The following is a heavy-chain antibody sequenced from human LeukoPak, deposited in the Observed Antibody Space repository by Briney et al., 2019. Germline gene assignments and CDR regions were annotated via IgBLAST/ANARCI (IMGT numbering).Heavy chain of an antibody. CDR1: GGSFSGYY. CDR3: ARHFPNSSSAFDY. CDR2: INHSGSP. J-gene: IGHJ4*02. D-gene: IGHD6-6*01. V-gene: IGHV4-34*01. Sequence: SQTLSLTCAVYGGSFSGYYWSWLRQPPGKGLEWLGEINHSGSPNYNPPLKSGVTISVDTSKNQVSPKPTSVTAADTAVYYCARHFPNSSSAFDYWGQGTLVTVSS.